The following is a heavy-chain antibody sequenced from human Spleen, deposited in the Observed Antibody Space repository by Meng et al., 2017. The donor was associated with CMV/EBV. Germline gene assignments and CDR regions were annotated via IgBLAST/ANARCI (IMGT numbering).Heavy chain of an antibody. V-gene: IGHV3-48*03. CDR3: AREGYQLDAFDI. CDR2: ISSSGSTI. J-gene: IGHJ3*02. CDR1: AFTFSSYV. Sequence: GESLKISCAASAFTFSSYVVSWVRQAPGKGLEWVSYISSSGSTIYYADSVKGRFTISRDNAKNSLYLQMNSLRAEDTAVYYCAREGYQLDAFDIWGQGTMVTVSS. D-gene: IGHD2-2*01.